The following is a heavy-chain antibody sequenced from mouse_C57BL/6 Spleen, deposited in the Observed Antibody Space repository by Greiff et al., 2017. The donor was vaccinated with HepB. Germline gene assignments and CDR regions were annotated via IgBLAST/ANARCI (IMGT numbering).Heavy chain of an antibody. CDR1: GHTFTSSS. D-gene: IGHD1-1*01. Sequence: VQLQQSGTELVKPGASVKLSCKASGHTFTSSSMHWVKQTPAQGLEWIGTINPSNGGTHHNEKFKRKATLTVDKSSSTAYMQLSSLTSEDSAVYYCASDYYGSSYRYFDVWGTGTTVTVSS. CDR2: INPSNGGT. J-gene: IGHJ1*03. V-gene: IGHV1-53*01. CDR3: ASDYYGSSYRYFDV.